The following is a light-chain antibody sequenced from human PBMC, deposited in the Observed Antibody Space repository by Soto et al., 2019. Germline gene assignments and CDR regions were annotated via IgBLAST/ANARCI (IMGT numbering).Light chain of an antibody. V-gene: IGLV2-14*01. Sequence: QSALTQPASVSGSPGQSITISCTGTSSDVGGYNYVSWYQQHPGKAPKLMIYEVSHRPSGVSNRFSGSKSGNTASLTISGLQAEDEADYYCRSYTSSSTLVFGGGTKVTVL. CDR3: RSYTSSSTLV. J-gene: IGLJ3*02. CDR2: EVS. CDR1: SSDVGGYNY.